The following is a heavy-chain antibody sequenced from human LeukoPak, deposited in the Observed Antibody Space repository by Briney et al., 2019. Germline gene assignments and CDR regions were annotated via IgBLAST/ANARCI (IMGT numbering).Heavy chain of an antibody. CDR1: GYTFTSYG. J-gene: IGHJ6*01. CDR3: ARAYCTNGVCYPYYYGMDV. D-gene: IGHD2-8*01. Sequence: ASVKVSCKASGYTFTSYGISWVRQAPGQGLEWMGWISAYNGNTNYAQKLQGRVTMTTDTSTSTAYMELSSLRSEDTAVYYCARAYCTNGVCYPYYYGMDVWGQGTTVTVSS. V-gene: IGHV1-18*01. CDR2: ISAYNGNT.